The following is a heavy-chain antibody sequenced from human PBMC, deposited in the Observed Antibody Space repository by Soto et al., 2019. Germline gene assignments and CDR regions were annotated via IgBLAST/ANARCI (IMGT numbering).Heavy chain of an antibody. CDR3: ARDSGELGMFDY. J-gene: IGHJ4*02. CDR2: TRNKANSYTT. D-gene: IGHD7-27*01. V-gene: IGHV3-72*01. CDR1: GFTFSDHY. Sequence: GGSLRLSCAASGFTFSDHYMDWVRQAPGKGLEWVGRTRNKANSYTTEYAASVKGRFTISRDDSKNSLYLQMNSLKTEDTAVYYCARDSGELGMFDYWGQGTLVTVSS.